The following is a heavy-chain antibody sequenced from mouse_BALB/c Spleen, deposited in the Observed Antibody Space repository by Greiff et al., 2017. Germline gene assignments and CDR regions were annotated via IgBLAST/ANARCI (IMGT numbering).Heavy chain of an antibody. D-gene: IGHD2-14*01. V-gene: IGHV7-3*02. CDR3: ERRAYYRYGGDMEY. CDR2: IRNKANGYTT. Sequence: EVKVVESGGGLVQPGGSLRLSCATSGFTFTDYYMSWVRQPPGKALEWLGFIRNKANGYTTEYSASVKGRFTISRDNSQSILYLQMNTLRAEDSATYYCERRAYYRYGGDMEYGGQRTTVTVSS. J-gene: IGHJ4*01. CDR1: GFTFTDYY.